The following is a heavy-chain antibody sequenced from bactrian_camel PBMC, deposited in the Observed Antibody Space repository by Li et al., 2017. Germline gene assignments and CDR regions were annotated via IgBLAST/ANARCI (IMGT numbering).Heavy chain of an antibody. CDR1: GFQFSDYP. D-gene: IGHD3*01. CDR3: AAPRADGCTLSRVGDSYY. Sequence: VQLVESGGGLVPPEGSLRLSCAASGFQFSDYPMSWVRQAPGKEREGVARIYTGSGNTYYADSVKGRFTISQDNAKNTVYLQMNSLKPEDTAMYYCAAPRADGCTLSRVGDSYYWGQGTQVTVS. J-gene: IGHJ4*01. V-gene: IGHV3S40*01. CDR2: IYTGSGNT.